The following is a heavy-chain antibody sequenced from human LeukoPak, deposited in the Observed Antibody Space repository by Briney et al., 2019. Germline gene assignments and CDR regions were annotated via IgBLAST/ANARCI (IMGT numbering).Heavy chain of an antibody. V-gene: IGHV3-9*01. CDR1: GFTFDDYA. D-gene: IGHD3-10*01. J-gene: IGHJ3*02. Sequence: GRSLRLSCAASGFTFDDYAMHWVRQAPGEGLEWVSGISWNSGSIGYADSVKGRFAISRDNAKNSLYLQMNSLRAEDTAWYYCRKFGPGDAFDIWGQGTMVTVSS. CDR2: ISWNSGSI. CDR3: RKFGPGDAFDI.